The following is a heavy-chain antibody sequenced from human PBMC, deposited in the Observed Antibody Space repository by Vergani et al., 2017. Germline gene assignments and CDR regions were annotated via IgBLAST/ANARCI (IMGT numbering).Heavy chain of an antibody. CDR1: GGSISSYY. J-gene: IGHJ3*02. CDR2: IYYSGST. V-gene: IGHV4-59*08. Sequence: QVQLQESGPGLVKPSETLSLTCTVSGGSISSYYWSWIRQPPGKGLEWIGYIYYSGSTNYNPSLKSRVTISVDTSKNQFSLKRSSVTAADTAVYYWARHGVDLAYCGGDCYGDDAFDIWGQGTMVTVSS. CDR3: ARHGVDLAYCGGDCYGDDAFDI. D-gene: IGHD2-21*02.